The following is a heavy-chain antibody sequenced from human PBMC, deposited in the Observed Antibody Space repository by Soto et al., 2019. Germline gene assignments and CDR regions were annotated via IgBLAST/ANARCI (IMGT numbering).Heavy chain of an antibody. CDR3: ARLVQLLQGRWFDP. CDR2: IYYSGGT. D-gene: IGHD2-15*01. CDR1: GGSISSGDYY. V-gene: IGHV4-30-4*01. J-gene: IGHJ5*02. Sequence: SETLSLTCTVSGGSISSGDYYWSWIRQPPGKGLEWIGYIYYSGGTYYNPSLKSRATISVDTSKNQFSLKLSSVTAADTAVYYCARLVQLLQGRWFDPWGQGTLVTVSS.